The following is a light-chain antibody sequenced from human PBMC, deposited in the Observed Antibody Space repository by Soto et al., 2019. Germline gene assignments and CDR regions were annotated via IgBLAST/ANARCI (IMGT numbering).Light chain of an antibody. CDR2: AAS. J-gene: IGKJ1*01. V-gene: IGKV3D-15*01. CDR3: QQYNNWPWT. CDR1: QSIITN. Sequence: EIVLTQSPGTLALSPGERATLSCRASQSIITNYLAWYRQKPGQAPRLLIYAASSRATGIPDRFSGSGSGTEFTLTISSLQSEDFAVYYCQQYNNWPWTFGQGTKVDIK.